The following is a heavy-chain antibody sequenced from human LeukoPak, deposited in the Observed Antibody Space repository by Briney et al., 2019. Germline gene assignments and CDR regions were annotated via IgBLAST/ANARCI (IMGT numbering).Heavy chain of an antibody. Sequence: SETLSLTCAVSGGSISSGGYSWSWIRQPPGKGLEWIGYIYHSGSTYYDPSLKSRVTISVDRSKNQFSLKLSSVTAADTAVYYCARAVVRGVIIANWFDPWGQGTLVTVSS. CDR3: ARAVVRGVIIANWFDP. CDR2: IYHSGST. CDR1: GGSISSGGYS. V-gene: IGHV4-30-2*01. D-gene: IGHD3-10*01. J-gene: IGHJ5*02.